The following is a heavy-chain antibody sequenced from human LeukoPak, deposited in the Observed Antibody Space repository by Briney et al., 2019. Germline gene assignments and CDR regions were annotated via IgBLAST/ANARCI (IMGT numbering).Heavy chain of an antibody. V-gene: IGHV3-49*04. J-gene: IGHJ5*02. Sequence: GGALRLSCATSGFNFADYAMNWVREAPGKGLERGGLITSKAYGGTSELAASVKGRFSISRDESKPIAYLKMNSLKTDDTGVYYCTREVERGGSYGGGESWGQGTLVTVSS. CDR3: TREVERGGSYGGGES. CDR1: GFNFADYA. D-gene: IGHD1-26*01. CDR2: ITSKAYGGTS.